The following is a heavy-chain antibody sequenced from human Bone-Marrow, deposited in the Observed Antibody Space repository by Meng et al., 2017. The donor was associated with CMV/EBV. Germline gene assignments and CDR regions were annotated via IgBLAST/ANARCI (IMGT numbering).Heavy chain of an antibody. Sequence: KVSCKGSGYSFTSYWIGWVRQMPGKGLEWMGIIYPGDSDTRYSPSFQGQVTISADKSISTAYLQWNSLRAEDTAVYYCARDRGREDIVVVPAAPIGYWGQGTLVTVSS. CDR1: GYSFTSYW. D-gene: IGHD2-2*01. CDR2: IYPGDSDT. V-gene: IGHV5-51*01. CDR3: ARDRGREDIVVVPAAPIGY. J-gene: IGHJ4*02.